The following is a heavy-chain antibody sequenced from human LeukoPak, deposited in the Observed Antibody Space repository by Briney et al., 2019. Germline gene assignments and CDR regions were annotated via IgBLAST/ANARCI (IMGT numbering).Heavy chain of an antibody. Sequence: ASVKVSCKASGYTFTNYTINWVRLAPGQGLEWMGWIDTNTGNPTYAQGFAGRFAFSLDTSVTTTYLQISSLKAEDTAVYFRTRGRDTTGYFVYWGQGTLVTVSS. CDR1: GYTFTNYT. CDR3: TRGRDTTGYFVY. CDR2: IDTNTGNP. J-gene: IGHJ4*02. D-gene: IGHD3-22*01. V-gene: IGHV7-4-1*02.